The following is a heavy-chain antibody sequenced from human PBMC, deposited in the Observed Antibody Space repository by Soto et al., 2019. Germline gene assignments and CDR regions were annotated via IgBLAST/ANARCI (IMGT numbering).Heavy chain of an antibody. CDR3: AREARRQYSSPRLTYGMDV. J-gene: IGHJ6*02. V-gene: IGHV3-48*03. CDR1: GFTFSSYE. D-gene: IGHD6-6*01. Sequence: PGGSLRLSCAASGFTFSSYEMNWVRQAPGRWLEWVSYISSSGSTIYYADSVKGRFTISRDNAKNSLYLQMNSLRAEDTAVYYCAREARRQYSSPRLTYGMDVWGQGXTVTVYS. CDR2: ISSSGSTI.